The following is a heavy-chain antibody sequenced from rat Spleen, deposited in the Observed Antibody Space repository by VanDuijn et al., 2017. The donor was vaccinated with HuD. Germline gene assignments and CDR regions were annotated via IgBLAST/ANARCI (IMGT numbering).Heavy chain of an antibody. Sequence: EVQLVESGGGLVQPGRSMKLSCAASGFTFSNYGMAWVRQAPTKGLEWVASISTSGGSTYYRDSVKGRFTISRDNAKSTLYLQMDSLRSEDTATYYCTTDSTIAAISTSYWGQGVMVTVSS. D-gene: IGHD1-2*01. V-gene: IGHV5-27*01. CDR2: ISTSGGST. CDR1: GFTFSNYG. CDR3: TTDSTIAAISTSY. J-gene: IGHJ2*01.